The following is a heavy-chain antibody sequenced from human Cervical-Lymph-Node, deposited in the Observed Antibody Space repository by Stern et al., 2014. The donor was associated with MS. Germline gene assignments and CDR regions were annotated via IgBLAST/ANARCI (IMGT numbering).Heavy chain of an antibody. J-gene: IGHJ4*02. Sequence: EVQLEESGGGLVQPGGSLRLSCAASGFTLSSYSMNWVRQAPGKGLEWVSYIISSGGTIYYADSVKGRFTISRDNAKNSLYLQMNSLRAEDTAVYYCARSVRTTPNDYWGQGTLVTVSS. CDR1: GFTLSSYS. V-gene: IGHV3-48*01. D-gene: IGHD2-2*01. CDR3: ARSVRTTPNDY. CDR2: IISSGGTI.